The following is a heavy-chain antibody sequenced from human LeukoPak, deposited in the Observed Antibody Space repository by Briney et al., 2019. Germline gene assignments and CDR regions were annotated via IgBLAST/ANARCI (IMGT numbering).Heavy chain of an antibody. V-gene: IGHV3-9*01. CDR3: ARVLYDSGGYLDY. CDR2: INWNSGNI. CDR1: GFTLDDYA. Sequence: GGSLRLSCAASGFTLDDYAMHWVRQAPGKGLEWVSGINWNSGNIGYADSVKGRFTISRDNAKNSLYLQMNSLRAEDTAVYYCARVLYDSGGYLDYWGQGTLVTVSS. J-gene: IGHJ4*02. D-gene: IGHD3-22*01.